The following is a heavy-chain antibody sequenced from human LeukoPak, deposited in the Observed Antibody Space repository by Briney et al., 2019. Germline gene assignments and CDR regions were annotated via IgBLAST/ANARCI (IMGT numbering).Heavy chain of an antibody. CDR1: GYTFTGYY. CDR2: INPNSGGT. D-gene: IGHD1-26*01. CDR3: ATVRERRNAFDI. V-gene: IGHV1-2*02. J-gene: IGHJ3*02. Sequence: ASVKVSCKASGYTFTGYYMHWVRQAPGQGLEWMGWINPNSGGTNYAQKFQGRVTMTRDTSISTAYMELSRLRSDDTAVYYCATVRERRNAFDIWGQGTMATVSS.